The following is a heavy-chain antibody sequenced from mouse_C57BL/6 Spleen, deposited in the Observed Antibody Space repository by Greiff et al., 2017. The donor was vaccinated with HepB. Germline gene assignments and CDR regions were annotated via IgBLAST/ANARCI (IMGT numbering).Heavy chain of an antibody. J-gene: IGHJ4*01. CDR3: ARGGQLRLRYAMDY. D-gene: IGHD3-2*02. Sequence: QVQLQQSGAELVKPGASVKMSCKASGYTFTSYWITWVKQRPGQGLEWIGDIYPGSGSTNYNEKFKSKATLTVDTSSSTAYMQLSSLTSEDSAVYYCARGGQLRLRYAMDYWGQGTSVTVSS. CDR1: GYTFTSYW. CDR2: IYPGSGST. V-gene: IGHV1-55*01.